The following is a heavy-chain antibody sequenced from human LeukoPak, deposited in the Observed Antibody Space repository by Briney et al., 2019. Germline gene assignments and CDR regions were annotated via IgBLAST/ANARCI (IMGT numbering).Heavy chain of an antibody. V-gene: IGHV1-18*01. CDR1: GYTFTSYG. CDR2: ISAYNGNT. D-gene: IGHD1-26*01. J-gene: IGHJ4*02. CDR3: ARVRIVGAREYYFDY. Sequence: ASVKVSCKASGYTFTSYGISWVRQAPGQGLEWMGWISAYNGNTNYAQKLQGSVTMTTDTSTSTAYMELRSLRSDDTAVYYCARVRIVGAREYYFDYWGQGTLVTVSS.